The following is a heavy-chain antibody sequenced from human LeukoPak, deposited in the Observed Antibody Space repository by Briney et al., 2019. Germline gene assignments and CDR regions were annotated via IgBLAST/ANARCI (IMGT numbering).Heavy chain of an antibody. J-gene: IGHJ6*02. CDR1: GFTFSSYW. D-gene: IGHD1-26*01. CDR3: ARDLGAIFYYYGMDV. Sequence: PGGSLRLSCAASGFTFSSYWMSWVRQAPGKGLEWVANIKQDGSEKYYVDSVKGRFTISRGNAKNSLYLQMNSLRAEDTAVYYCARDLGAIFYYYGMDVWGQGTTVTVSS. CDR2: IKQDGSEK. V-gene: IGHV3-7*01.